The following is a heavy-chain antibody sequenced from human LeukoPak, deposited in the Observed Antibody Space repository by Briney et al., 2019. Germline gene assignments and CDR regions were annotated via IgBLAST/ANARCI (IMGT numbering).Heavy chain of an antibody. D-gene: IGHD2-15*01. V-gene: IGHV1-18*01. CDR3: ARDCSGGSCYLYFDY. CDR2: ISAYNGNT. CDR1: GYTFTSYG. Sequence: GASVTVSCKASGYTFTSYGISWVRQAPGQGLEWMGWISAYNGNTNYAQKLRGRVTMTTDTSTSTAYMELRSLRSDDTAVYYCARDCSGGSCYLYFDYWGQGTLVTVSS. J-gene: IGHJ4*02.